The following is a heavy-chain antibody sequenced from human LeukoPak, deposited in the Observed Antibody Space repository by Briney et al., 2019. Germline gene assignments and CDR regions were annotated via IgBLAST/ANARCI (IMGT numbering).Heavy chain of an antibody. CDR1: GFTFSSYG. Sequence: GRSLRLSCAASGFTFSSYGMHWVRQAPGKGPEWVAVISYDGSNKYYADSVKGRFTISRDNSKNTLYLQMNSLRAEDTAVYYCAKAEPGPDYWGQGTLVTVSS. CDR3: AKAEPGPDY. CDR2: ISYDGSNK. D-gene: IGHD1-1*01. V-gene: IGHV3-30*18. J-gene: IGHJ4*02.